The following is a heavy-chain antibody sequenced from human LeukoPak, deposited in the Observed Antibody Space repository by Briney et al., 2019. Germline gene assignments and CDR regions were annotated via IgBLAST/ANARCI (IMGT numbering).Heavy chain of an antibody. CDR2: IYYSGST. CDR1: GGSISSYY. D-gene: IGHD5-12*01. CDR3: ARVDSGDSIDY. Sequence: SETLSLTCTVSGGSISSYYWSWIRQPPGKGLEWIGYIYYSGSTKYNPSLKSRVTISVDTSKNQFSLNLRSVTAADTAVYYCARVDSGDSIDYWGQGTLVTVSS. V-gene: IGHV4-59*01. J-gene: IGHJ4*02.